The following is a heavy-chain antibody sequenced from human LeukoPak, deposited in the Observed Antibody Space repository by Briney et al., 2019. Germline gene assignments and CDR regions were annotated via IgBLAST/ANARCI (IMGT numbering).Heavy chain of an antibody. V-gene: IGHV1-69*13. CDR1: GGTFSSYA. Sequence: ASVKVSCKASGGTFSSYAISWVRQAPGQGLEWMGGLFPIFGTANYAQKFQGRVTITADESTSTAYMELSSLRSEDTAVYYCARDGIVVVPAAIFGKNWFDPWGQGTLVTVSS. CDR2: LFPIFGTA. CDR3: ARDGIVVVPAAIFGKNWFDP. J-gene: IGHJ5*02. D-gene: IGHD2-2*02.